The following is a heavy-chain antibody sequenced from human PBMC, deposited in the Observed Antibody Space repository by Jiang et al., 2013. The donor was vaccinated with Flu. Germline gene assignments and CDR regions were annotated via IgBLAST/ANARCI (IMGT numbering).Heavy chain of an antibody. D-gene: IGHD6-19*01. CDR2: ISSSSSYI. J-gene: IGHJ4*02. Sequence: QLVESGGGLVKPGGSLRLSCAASGFTFSSYSMNWVRQAPGKGLEWVSSISSSSSYIYYADSVKGRFTISRDNAKNSLYLQMNSLRAEDTAVYYCARDTIAVAGLPVYWGQGTLVTVSS. CDR3: ARDTIAVAGLPVY. V-gene: IGHV3-21*01. CDR1: GFTFSSYS.